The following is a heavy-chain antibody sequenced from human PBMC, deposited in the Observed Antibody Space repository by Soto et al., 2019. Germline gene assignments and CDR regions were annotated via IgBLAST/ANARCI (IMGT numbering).Heavy chain of an antibody. D-gene: IGHD3-3*01. Sequence: PGESLKISCKGSGYSFTSYWIAWVRQVPGKGLEWMGIIYPGDSNTRYSPSLQGQVTISVDKSISTAYLQWSSLKATDTAMYYCARHAYDFWSGHPNPRYYYGMDVWGQGTTVTVSS. V-gene: IGHV5-51*01. CDR1: GYSFTSYW. CDR2: IYPGDSNT. J-gene: IGHJ6*02. CDR3: ARHAYDFWSGHPNPRYYYGMDV.